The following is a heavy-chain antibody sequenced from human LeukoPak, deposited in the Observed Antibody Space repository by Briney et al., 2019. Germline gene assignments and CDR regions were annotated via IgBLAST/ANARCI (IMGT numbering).Heavy chain of an antibody. CDR1: GFTFSNAW. Sequence: GSLRLSCAASGFTFSNAWMSWVRQAPGKGLEWVGRIKSKTDGGTTDYAAPVKGRFTISRDDSKNTLYLQMNSLKTEDTAVHYCTTEPYYDILTGYYPIDYWGQGTLVTVSS. J-gene: IGHJ4*02. D-gene: IGHD3-9*01. CDR2: IKSKTDGGTT. CDR3: TTEPYYDILTGYYPIDY. V-gene: IGHV3-15*01.